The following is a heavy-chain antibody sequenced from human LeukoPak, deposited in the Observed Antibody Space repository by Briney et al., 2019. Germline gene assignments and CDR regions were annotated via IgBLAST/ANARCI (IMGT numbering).Heavy chain of an antibody. CDR2: IGVSGGIT. V-gene: IGHV3-23*01. CDR3: AKPPPGPPTAIFGVTH. Sequence: ASVKVSCKASGGTFSSYAISWVRQAPGKGLQWVSGIGVSGGITSYADSVKGRFTISRDNSKNTLCLQMTSLRAEDTAVYYCAKPPPGPPTAIFGVTHWGQGTLVTVSS. CDR1: GGTFSSYA. D-gene: IGHD3-3*01. J-gene: IGHJ4*02.